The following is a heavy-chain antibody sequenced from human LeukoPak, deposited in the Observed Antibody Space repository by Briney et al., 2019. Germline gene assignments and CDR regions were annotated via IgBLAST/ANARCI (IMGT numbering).Heavy chain of an antibody. CDR3: AREEYTGTFDS. Sequence: GRSLRLSCAASGFTFSSYAMHWVRQAPGKGLEWVAVISYDGSNKYYADSVKGRFTISRDNSKNTLYLQMNSLRAEDTAVYYCAREEYTGTFDSWGQGTLVTVSS. CDR2: ISYDGSNK. D-gene: IGHD6-6*01. CDR1: GFTFSSYA. V-gene: IGHV3-30*04. J-gene: IGHJ4*02.